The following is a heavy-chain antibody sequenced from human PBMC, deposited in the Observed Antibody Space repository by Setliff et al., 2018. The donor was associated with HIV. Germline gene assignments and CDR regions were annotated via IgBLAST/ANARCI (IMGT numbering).Heavy chain of an antibody. D-gene: IGHD2-15*01. V-gene: IGHV3-48*03. J-gene: IGHJ4*02. CDR2: ISSSGDTI. CDR3: ARSSLGTATHFDS. Sequence: LGGSLRLSCAASGFTFTTYEMNWVRQAPGKGLEWVSYISSSGDTIYYADSVKVRFTISRDNAKNSLDLQMNYLRAGDTAVYYCARSSLGTATHFDSWGQGTLVTVSS. CDR1: GFTFTTYE.